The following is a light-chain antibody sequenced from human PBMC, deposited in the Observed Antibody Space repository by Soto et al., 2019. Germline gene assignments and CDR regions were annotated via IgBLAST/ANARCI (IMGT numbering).Light chain of an antibody. CDR2: DAS. CDR3: QQYSNLIT. Sequence: IQLTQSPSSLSASVGDRVTITCRASQGIRSDVAWYQQKLGKAPKLLIYDASNLETGVPSRFSGSGSGTYFSFTISSLQPEDFATYYCQQYSNLITFGQGTRLEI. CDR1: QGIRSD. V-gene: IGKV1-33*01. J-gene: IGKJ5*01.